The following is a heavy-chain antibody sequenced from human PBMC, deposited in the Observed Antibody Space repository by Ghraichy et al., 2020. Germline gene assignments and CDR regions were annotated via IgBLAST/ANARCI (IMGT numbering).Heavy chain of an antibody. D-gene: IGHD5-12*01. J-gene: IGHJ4*02. Sequence: SETLSLTCSVSGGSISSHYWSWIRQPPGKGLEWIGFMHSSGTTNYNPSLKSRVTISVDTSKNQLSLKLTSVTAADTAVYFCARHIEAYSCFDYWGQGTLVTVSS. V-gene: IGHV4-59*08. CDR3: ARHIEAYSCFDY. CDR2: MHSSGTT. CDR1: GGSISSHY.